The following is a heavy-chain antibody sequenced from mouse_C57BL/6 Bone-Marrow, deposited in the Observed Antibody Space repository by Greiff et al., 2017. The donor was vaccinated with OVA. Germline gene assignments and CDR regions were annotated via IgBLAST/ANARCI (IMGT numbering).Heavy chain of an antibody. Sequence: VKLQESGPGLVQPSQSLSITCTVSGFSLTSYGVHWVRQSPGKGLEWLGVIWSGGSTDYNAAFISRLSISKDNSKSQVFFKMNSLQADDTAIYYCARKVTTVVATDYYAMDYWGQGTSVTVSS. D-gene: IGHD1-1*01. CDR1: GFSLTSYG. J-gene: IGHJ4*01. V-gene: IGHV2-2*01. CDR2: IWSGGST. CDR3: ARKVTTVVATDYYAMDY.